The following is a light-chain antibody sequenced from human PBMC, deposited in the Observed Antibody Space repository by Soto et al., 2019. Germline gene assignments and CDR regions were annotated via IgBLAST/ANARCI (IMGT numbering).Light chain of an antibody. CDR1: QTVSSN. V-gene: IGKV3-15*01. CDR3: QHYSNWQTWT. CDR2: GAS. Sequence: EIVMTQSPATLSVSPGERATLSCRASQTVSSNLAWYQQRPGRAPRLLIYGASTRATDIPARFSGSGSETEFTLTISSLQSEDFAVYYCQHYSNWQTWTFGQGTKVDIK. J-gene: IGKJ1*01.